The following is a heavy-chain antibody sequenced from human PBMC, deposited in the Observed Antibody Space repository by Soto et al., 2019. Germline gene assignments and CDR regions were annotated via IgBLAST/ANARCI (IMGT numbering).Heavy chain of an antibody. D-gene: IGHD2-15*01. J-gene: IGHJ6*02. CDR2: IVAASGQT. CDR3: SADRPDIGVAWWV. CDR1: GSGFISSG. V-gene: IGHV1-58*02. Sequence: ASVKVSCKASGSGFISSGIQWVRQAHGQRLEWIGWIVAASGQTNYAQNFRGRVAITRDTSTATAYIELTGLTSEDTAVYFCSADRPDIGVAWWVWGQGTAVTV.